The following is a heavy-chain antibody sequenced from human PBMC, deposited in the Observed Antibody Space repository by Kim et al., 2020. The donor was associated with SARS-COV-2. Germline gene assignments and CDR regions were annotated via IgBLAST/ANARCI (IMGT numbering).Heavy chain of an antibody. D-gene: IGHD1-7*01. J-gene: IGHJ4*02. CDR3: ARAGGVGTVDY. V-gene: IGHV3-7*04. CDR2: K. Sequence: KFYGGSVEGRFTISRDNAKNSVYRQMSGLTGEDTAIYFCARAGGVGTVDYWGQGTLVTVSS.